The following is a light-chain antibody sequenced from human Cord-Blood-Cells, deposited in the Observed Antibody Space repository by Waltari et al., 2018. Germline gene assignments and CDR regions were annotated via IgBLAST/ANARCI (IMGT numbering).Light chain of an antibody. Sequence: EIVMTQSPATLSVSPGERATLSCRAGQSVSSNLAWYQQKPGQAPRLLIYGASTRATGIPARCSGSGSGTEVTITISSLQSEDFAVYYCQQYNNWPYTFGQGTKLEIK. CDR1: QSVSSN. V-gene: IGKV3-15*01. CDR3: QQYNNWPYT. J-gene: IGKJ2*01. CDR2: GAS.